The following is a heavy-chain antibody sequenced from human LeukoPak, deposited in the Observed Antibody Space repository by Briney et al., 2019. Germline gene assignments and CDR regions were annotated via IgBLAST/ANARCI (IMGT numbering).Heavy chain of an antibody. CDR1: GGTFSSYA. D-gene: IGHD5-18*01. J-gene: IGHJ3*02. Sequence: SVKVSCKASGGTFSSYAISWVRQAPGQGLEWMGGIIPIFGTANYAQKFQGRVTITTDESTSTAYMELSSLRSEDTAVYYCARGLVDTAMVIAGYALDIWGQGTMVTVSS. V-gene: IGHV1-69*05. CDR2: IIPIFGTA. CDR3: ARGLVDTAMVIAGYALDI.